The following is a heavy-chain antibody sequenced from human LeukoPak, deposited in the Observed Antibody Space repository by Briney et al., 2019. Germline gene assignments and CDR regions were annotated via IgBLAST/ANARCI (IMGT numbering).Heavy chain of an antibody. D-gene: IGHD1-1*01. Sequence: GASVKVSCKASGYTFTSYDINWVRQATGQGLEWMGWMNPNSGNTGYAQKFQGRVTMTRNTSISTAYMELSSLRSEDTAVYYCARQEGGTTFIYYYYGMDVWGQGTTVTVSS. J-gene: IGHJ6*02. V-gene: IGHV1-8*01. CDR2: MNPNSGNT. CDR1: GYTFTSYD. CDR3: ARQEGGTTFIYYYYGMDV.